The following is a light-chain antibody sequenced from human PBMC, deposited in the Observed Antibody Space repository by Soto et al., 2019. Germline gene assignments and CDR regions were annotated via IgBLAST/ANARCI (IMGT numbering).Light chain of an antibody. Sequence: DIQMTQSPSSLSASVGDRVTITCRASQSISSYLNWYQQKPGKAPKLLIYAASSLQSGVPSRFSGSGSGTDFTTTISRLQPEDFANYCHQQNYSPPNTFGQGTQLEIK. CDR3: QQNYSPPNT. J-gene: IGKJ2*01. V-gene: IGKV1-39*01. CDR1: QSISSY. CDR2: AAS.